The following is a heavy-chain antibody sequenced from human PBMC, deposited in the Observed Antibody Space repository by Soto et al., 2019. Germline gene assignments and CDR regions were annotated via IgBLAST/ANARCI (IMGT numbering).Heavy chain of an antibody. V-gene: IGHV4-30-4*01. CDR1: GASIYNGGYF. Sequence: SETLSLTCSVSGASIYNGGYFWSWIRQSPGKGLEWIGHILNSGSPYNNPSLNSRVTISADTSMNQFSLALTSVTAADTAMYFCSRGLGAPRPLLSYRARGTPDPVSS. D-gene: IGHD2-15*01. J-gene: IGHJ4*02. CDR3: SRGLGAPRPLLSY. CDR2: ILNSGSP.